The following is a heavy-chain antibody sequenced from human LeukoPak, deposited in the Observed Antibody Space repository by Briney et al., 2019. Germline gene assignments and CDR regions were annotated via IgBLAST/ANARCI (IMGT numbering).Heavy chain of an antibody. CDR1: GGSISSFY. D-gene: IGHD4-17*01. CDR3: ARHADGNQVDY. Sequence: SETLSLTCTVSGGSISSFYWSLIRQPPGKGLEWIGYIYYSGSTNYNPSLNSRVTISVDTSKNQFSLKLSSVTAADTAVYYCARHADGNQVDYWGQGTLVTASS. V-gene: IGHV4-59*08. CDR2: IYYSGST. J-gene: IGHJ4*02.